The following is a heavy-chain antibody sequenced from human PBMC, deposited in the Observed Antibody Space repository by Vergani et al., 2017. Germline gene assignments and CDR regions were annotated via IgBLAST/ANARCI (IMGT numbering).Heavy chain of an antibody. D-gene: IGHD6-13*01. V-gene: IGHV4-34*01. Sequence: QVQLQQWGAGLLKPSETLSLTCAVYGGSFSGYYWSWIRQPPGKGLEWIGEINHSGSTNYNPSLKSRVTISVDTSKNQFSLKLRSVTAADTAVYYCARSRRGQQLGYWGQGTLVTVSS. J-gene: IGHJ4*02. CDR2: INHSGST. CDR1: GGSFSGYY. CDR3: ARSRRGQQLGY.